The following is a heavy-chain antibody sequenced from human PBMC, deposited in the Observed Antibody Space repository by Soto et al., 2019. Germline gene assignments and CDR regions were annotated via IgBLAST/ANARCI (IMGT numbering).Heavy chain of an antibody. J-gene: IGHJ5*02. Sequence: ASVKVSCKASGYTFTSYGISWVRQAPGQGLEWMGWISAYNGNTNYAQKLQGRVTMTTDTSTSTAYMELRSLRSDDTAVYYCARAEVAARPRGEMNWFDPWGQGTLVTVSS. CDR2: ISAYNGNT. CDR1: GYTFTSYG. D-gene: IGHD6-6*01. V-gene: IGHV1-18*01. CDR3: ARAEVAARPRGEMNWFDP.